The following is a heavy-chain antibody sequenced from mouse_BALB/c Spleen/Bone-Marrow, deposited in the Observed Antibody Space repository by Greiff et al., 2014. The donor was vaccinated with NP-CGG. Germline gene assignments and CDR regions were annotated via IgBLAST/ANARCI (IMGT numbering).Heavy chain of an antibody. CDR2: VSDGGSYI. CDR3: TRDRGVQGYAMDY. D-gene: IGHD2-14*01. Sequence: EVQVVESGGGLVKPGGSLKLSCAASGFTFSDFYMYWVRQTPEKRLEWVATVSDGGSYIYYPDSVKGRFTTSRDDAKNNLYLQMSSLKSEDTAMYYCTRDRGVQGYAMDYWGQGTSVTVSS. V-gene: IGHV5-4*02. J-gene: IGHJ4*01. CDR1: GFTFSDFY.